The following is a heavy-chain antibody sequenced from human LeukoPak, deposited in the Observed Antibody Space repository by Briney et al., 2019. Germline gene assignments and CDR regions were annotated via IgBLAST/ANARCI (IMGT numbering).Heavy chain of an antibody. J-gene: IGHJ6*02. CDR3: ARDGEPAVPGGAYFYGMDV. D-gene: IGHD6-19*01. Sequence: AASVKVSCKASGYTFTSYYMHWIRQAPGQGLEWMEIINPSGGGTSYAQKFQGRVTMTGDTSTSTVYMELSSLTSDDTAVYYCARDGEPAVPGGAYFYGMDVWGQGTTVTVSS. CDR2: INPSGGGT. CDR1: GYTFTSYY. V-gene: IGHV1-46*01.